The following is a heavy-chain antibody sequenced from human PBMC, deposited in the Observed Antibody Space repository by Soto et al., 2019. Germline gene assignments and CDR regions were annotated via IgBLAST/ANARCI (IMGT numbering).Heavy chain of an antibody. CDR3: ARSLPAAKGGWFDP. CDR2: IYYSGST. D-gene: IGHD2-2*01. V-gene: IGHV4-31*02. Sequence: LSLTCTVSGGSISSGGYYWSWIRHHPGKGLEWIGYIYYSGSTYYNPSLKSRVTISVDTSKNQFSLKLSSVTAADTAVYYCARSLPAAKGGWFDPWGQGTLVTVSS. J-gene: IGHJ5*02. CDR1: GGSISSGGYY.